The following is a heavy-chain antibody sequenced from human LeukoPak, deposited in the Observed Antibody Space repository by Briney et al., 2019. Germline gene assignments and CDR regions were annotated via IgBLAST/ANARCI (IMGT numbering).Heavy chain of an antibody. Sequence: GESLRISCKGSGYTFSSYWIGWVRQMPGKGLEWMGIIYPGDSDTRYSPSLQGLVTISVDTSIGTAYLRWSSLTASDTAIYYCARQNDFRLDYWGQGTLVTVSS. D-gene: IGHD3-3*01. V-gene: IGHV5-51*01. CDR2: IYPGDSDT. CDR1: GYTFSSYW. CDR3: ARQNDFRLDY. J-gene: IGHJ4*02.